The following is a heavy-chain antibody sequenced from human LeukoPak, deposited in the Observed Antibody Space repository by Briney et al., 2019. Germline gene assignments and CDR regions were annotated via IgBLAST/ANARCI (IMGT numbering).Heavy chain of an antibody. CDR1: GFTVSSNY. V-gene: IGHV3-53*01. J-gene: IGHJ4*02. CDR2: IYSGGST. D-gene: IGHD3-22*01. CDR3: ARHSSGYFKYYFDY. Sequence: PGGSLRLSCAASGFTVSSNYMSWVRPAPGKGLGWVSVIYSGGSTYYADSVKGRFTISRDNSKNTLYLQMNSLRAEDTAVYYCARHSSGYFKYYFDYWGQGTLVTVSS.